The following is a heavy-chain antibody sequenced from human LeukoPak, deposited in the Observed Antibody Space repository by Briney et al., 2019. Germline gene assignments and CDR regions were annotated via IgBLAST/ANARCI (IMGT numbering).Heavy chain of an antibody. J-gene: IGHJ4*02. V-gene: IGHV4-39*07. CDR3: GSFVGGGWYGPSHGNFDY. CDR2: IYYSGST. Sequence: SSETLSLTCTVSGGSISSSSYYWGWIRQPPGKGLEWIGSIYYSGSTYYNPSLKSRVTISVDTSKNQFSLKLSSVTAADTAVYYWGSFVGGGWYGPSHGNFDYWGQGTLVTVSS. CDR1: GGSISSSSYY. D-gene: IGHD6-19*01.